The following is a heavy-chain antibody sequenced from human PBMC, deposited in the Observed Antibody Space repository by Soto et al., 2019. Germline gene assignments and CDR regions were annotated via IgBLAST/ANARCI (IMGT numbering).Heavy chain of an antibody. CDR1: GFTFSSCE. D-gene: IGHD1-7*01. J-gene: IGHJ6*02. V-gene: IGHV3-48*03. Sequence: PGGSLRLSCAASGFTFSSCEMNWVRQAPGKGLEWVSYISSSGSTIYYADSVKGRFTISRDNAKNSLYLQMNSLRAEDTAVYYCARDLLLYNWNYGPSYYYYGMDVWGQGTTVTVSS. CDR2: ISSSGSTI. CDR3: ARDLLLYNWNYGPSYYYYGMDV.